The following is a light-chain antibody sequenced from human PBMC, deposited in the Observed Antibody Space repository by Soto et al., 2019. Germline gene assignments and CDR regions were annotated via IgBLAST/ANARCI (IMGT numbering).Light chain of an antibody. V-gene: IGKV1-5*01. CDR2: DAS. Sequence: DSQMTQSPSTLSASVGDRVTITCRASQSISSWLAWYQQKPGKAPKLLIYDASSLESGVPSRFSGSGSGTEFTLTISSLQPDDFATYYCQQYNSYRTFGQ. CDR3: QQYNSYRT. CDR1: QSISSW. J-gene: IGKJ1*01.